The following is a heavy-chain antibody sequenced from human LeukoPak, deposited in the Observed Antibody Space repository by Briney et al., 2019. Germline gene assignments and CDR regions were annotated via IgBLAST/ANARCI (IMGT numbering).Heavy chain of an antibody. V-gene: IGHV3-7*03. J-gene: IGHJ3*02. Sequence: GGSLRLSCAASGFTFSNFWMNWVRQAPGKGLEWVANIKQDGSEKQYVDSVKGRFSISRDNAKKSLYLQMNSLRAEDTAMYYCARYFGAYPHPAFDIWRQGTMVSV. CDR2: IKQDGSEK. CDR3: ARYFGAYPHPAFDI. D-gene: IGHD4-17*01. CDR1: GFTFSNFW.